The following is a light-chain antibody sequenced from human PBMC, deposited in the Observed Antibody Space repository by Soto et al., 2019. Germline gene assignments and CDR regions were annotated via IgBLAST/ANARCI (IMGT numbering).Light chain of an antibody. J-gene: IGKJ4*01. CDR3: QQYDNWPPLT. CDR1: QSVSNNY. Sequence: EIVLTQSPGTLSLSPGERATLSCRASQSVSNNYLAWYQQKPGQAPRLLIYGASNRATGIPDRFSGSGSGTEFTLTISSLQSEDFALYYCQQYDNWPPLTFGGGTKVDIK. CDR2: GAS. V-gene: IGKV3-20*01.